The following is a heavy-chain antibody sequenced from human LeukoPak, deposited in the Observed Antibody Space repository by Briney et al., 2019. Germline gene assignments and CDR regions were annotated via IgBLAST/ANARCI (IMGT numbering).Heavy chain of an antibody. CDR1: GFTFSSYS. CDR3: ARDSYYDSSGYPTGGDDY. CDR2: ISSSSYI. V-gene: IGHV3-21*01. Sequence: GGSLRLSCAASGFTFSSYSMNWVRQAPGKGLKWVSSISSSSYIYYADSVKGRFTISRDNAKNSLYLQMNSLRAEDTAVYYCARDSYYDSSGYPTGGDDYWGQGTLVTVSS. J-gene: IGHJ4*02. D-gene: IGHD3-22*01.